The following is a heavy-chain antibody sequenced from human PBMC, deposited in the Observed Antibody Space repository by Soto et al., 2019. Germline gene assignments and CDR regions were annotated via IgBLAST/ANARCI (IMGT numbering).Heavy chain of an antibody. V-gene: IGHV4-59*01. J-gene: IGHJ4*02. CDR1: GGSISSYY. Sequence: PSETLSLTCTVSGGSISSYYWSWIRQPPGKGLEWIGYIYYSGSTNYNPSLKSRVTISVDTSKNQFSLKLSSVTAADTAVYYCARYLSYDSSGYYDYFDYWGQGTLVTVSS. D-gene: IGHD3-22*01. CDR2: IYYSGST. CDR3: ARYLSYDSSGYYDYFDY.